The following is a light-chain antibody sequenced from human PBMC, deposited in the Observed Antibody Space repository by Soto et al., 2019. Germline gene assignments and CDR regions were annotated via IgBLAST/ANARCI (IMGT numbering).Light chain of an antibody. CDR3: HQYNSWPRGT. CDR1: QSISSK. CDR2: GAS. V-gene: IGKV3-15*01. Sequence: EIVMTQSPATLSVSPGERATLSCRASQSISSKLAWYQQKPGQAPRLLIYGASTRATGIPVRFSGSGSGTEFTLTITSLQSEDFAVYYCHQYNSWPRGTFGPGTKVEIK. J-gene: IGKJ3*01.